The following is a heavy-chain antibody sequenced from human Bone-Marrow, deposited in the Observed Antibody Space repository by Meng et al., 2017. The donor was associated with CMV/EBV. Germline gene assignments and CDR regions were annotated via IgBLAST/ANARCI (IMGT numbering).Heavy chain of an antibody. D-gene: IGHD2-2*01. V-gene: IGHV3-21*01. J-gene: IGHJ6*02. Sequence: GESLKTSCAASGFTFSSYSMNWVRQAPGKGLEWVSSISSSSSYIYYADSVKGRFTTSRDNAKNSLYLQKNSLRAEDTAVYYCAREVVLGRSGYYYGLDVWGQGTTVTVSS. CDR3: AREVVLGRSGYYYGLDV. CDR1: GFTFSSYS. CDR2: ISSSSSYI.